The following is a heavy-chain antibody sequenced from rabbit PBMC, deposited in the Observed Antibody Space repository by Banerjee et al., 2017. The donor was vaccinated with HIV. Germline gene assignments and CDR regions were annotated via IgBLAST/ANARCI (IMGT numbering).Heavy chain of an antibody. CDR2: INSSSRNV. CDR1: GSDISSNA. D-gene: IGHD4-1*01. Sequence: QEQLEESGGDLVKPEGSLTLTCKASGSDISSNAMCWVRQAPGKGLEWIGCINSSSRNVVYASWATGRFTISETSSTTVTLQMTSLTAADTATYFCARDLAGVIGWKCNLGGPGTLVT. J-gene: IGHJ4*01. CDR3: ARDLAGVIGWKCNL. V-gene: IGHV1S45*01.